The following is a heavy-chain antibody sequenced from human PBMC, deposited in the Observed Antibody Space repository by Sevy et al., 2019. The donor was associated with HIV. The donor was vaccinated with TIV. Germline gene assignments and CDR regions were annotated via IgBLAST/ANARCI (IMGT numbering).Heavy chain of an antibody. CDR3: ARKYDSSGYLDY. V-gene: IGHV3-23*01. CDR1: GFTFSNYA. J-gene: IGHJ4*02. D-gene: IGHD3-22*01. CDR2: ISGSGGSGDKT. Sequence: GGSLRLSCAASGFTFSNYAMNWVRQAPGKGLEWVSGISGSGGSGDKTNYADSVKGRFTISRDDSKNSLYLKLNSLRAEETAIYYCARKYDSSGYLDYGGQGTLVTVSS.